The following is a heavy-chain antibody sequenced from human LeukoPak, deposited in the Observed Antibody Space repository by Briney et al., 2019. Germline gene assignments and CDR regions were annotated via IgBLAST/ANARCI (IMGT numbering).Heavy chain of an antibody. CDR2: IYGGGST. CDR3: APGGNEAFDI. V-gene: IGHV3-53*01. J-gene: IGHJ3*02. Sequence: GGSLRLSCVASGFTVSRNYMSWVRQAPGKGLEWVSVIYGGGSTYYADSVKGRFTISRDNSENTLYLQMSSLRVEDTAVYYCAPGGNEAFDIWGQGTMVTVSS. D-gene: IGHD4-23*01. CDR1: GFTVSRNY.